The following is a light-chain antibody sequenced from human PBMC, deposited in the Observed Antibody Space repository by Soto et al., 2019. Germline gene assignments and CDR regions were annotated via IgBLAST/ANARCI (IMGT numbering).Light chain of an antibody. V-gene: IGKV1-39*01. CDR2: AAS. Sequence: IQLTQSPSSLSASVGDRVTITCRTSQNVNRYLNWYQEQPGKAPKLLIYAASILQSGVPSRFSGSGSGTDFTLAISSLQPEDFTTYYCQQSYNTPRTFGQGTKVDIK. J-gene: IGKJ1*01. CDR1: QNVNRY. CDR3: QQSYNTPRT.